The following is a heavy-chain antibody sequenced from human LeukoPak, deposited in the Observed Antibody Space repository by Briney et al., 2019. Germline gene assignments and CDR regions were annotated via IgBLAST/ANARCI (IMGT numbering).Heavy chain of an antibody. CDR2: IYYSGST. J-gene: IGHJ4*02. CDR3: ARGRDGYNYPFDY. D-gene: IGHD5-12*01. V-gene: IGHV4-59*01. CDR1: GGSISSYY. Sequence: SETLSLTCAVYGGSISSYYWSWIRQPPGKGLEWIGYIYYSGSTNYNPSLKSRVTISVDTSKNQFSLKLSSVTAADTAVYYCARGRDGYNYPFDYWGQGTLVTVSS.